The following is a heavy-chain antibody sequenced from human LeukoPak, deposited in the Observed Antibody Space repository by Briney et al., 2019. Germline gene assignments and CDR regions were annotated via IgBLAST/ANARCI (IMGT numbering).Heavy chain of an antibody. CDR2: INSEGSST. CDR3: ARDKGDGDNYAFDI. Sequence: GGALRLSCAASGFIFSSYWMHWVRQAPGKGLVWVARINSEGSSTSYADSVKGRFTISRDNAKNTLYLQTNSLRAEDTAIYYCARDKGDGDNYAFDIWGQGTMVTVSS. CDR1: GFIFSSYW. J-gene: IGHJ3*02. D-gene: IGHD5-24*01. V-gene: IGHV3-74*01.